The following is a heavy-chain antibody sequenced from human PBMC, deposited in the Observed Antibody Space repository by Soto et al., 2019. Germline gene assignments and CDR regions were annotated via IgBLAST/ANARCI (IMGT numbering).Heavy chain of an antibody. CDR1: GGSISSGGYS. V-gene: IGHV4-30-2*01. Sequence: SETLSLTCAVSGGSISSGGYSWSWIRQPPGKGLEWIGYIYHSGSTYYNPSLKSRVTISVDRSKNQFSLKLSSVTAADTAVYYCARASTTVTTLDYWGQGTLVT. CDR2: IYHSGST. CDR3: ARASTTVTTLDY. D-gene: IGHD4-17*01. J-gene: IGHJ4*02.